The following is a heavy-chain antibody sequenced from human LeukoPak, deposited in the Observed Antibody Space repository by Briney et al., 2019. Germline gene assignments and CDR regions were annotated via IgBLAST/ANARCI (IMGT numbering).Heavy chain of an antibody. CDR1: GFTFSSYE. J-gene: IGHJ3*02. V-gene: IGHV3-48*03. CDR3: ARGTSYYYDSTGDAFDI. Sequence: PGGSLRLSCAASGFTFSSYEMNWVRQAPGKGLEWVSYISSSGSTIYYADSVKGRFTISRDNAKNSLYLQMNSLRAEDTAVYYCARGTSYYYDSTGDAFDIWGQGTMVTVSS. CDR2: ISSSGSTI. D-gene: IGHD3-22*01.